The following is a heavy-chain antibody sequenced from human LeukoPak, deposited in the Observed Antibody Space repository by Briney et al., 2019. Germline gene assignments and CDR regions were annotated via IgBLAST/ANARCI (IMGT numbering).Heavy chain of an antibody. J-gene: IGHJ4*02. CDR3: ARWRESTYYGSGSYYNGIDY. D-gene: IGHD3-10*01. V-gene: IGHV3-30-3*01. CDR2: ISYDGSNK. Sequence: GGSLRLSCAASGFTFSSYAMHWVRQAPGKGLEWVAVISYDGSNKYYADSVKGRFTISRDNSKNTLYLQMNSLRAEDTTVYYCARWRESTYYGSGSYYNGIDYWGQGTLVTVSS. CDR1: GFTFSSYA.